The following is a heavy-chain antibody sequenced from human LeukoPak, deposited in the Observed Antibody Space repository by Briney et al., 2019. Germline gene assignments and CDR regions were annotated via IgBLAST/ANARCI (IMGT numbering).Heavy chain of an antibody. CDR2: IYSGGNT. D-gene: IGHD4-23*01. V-gene: IGHV3-66*04. J-gene: IGHJ5*02. Sequence: GGSLRLSCEASGFTFSDYSMNWVRQAPGKGLEWASVIYSGGNTYHADSVKGRFSISRDNSKNTVYLQMNGLRVEDTAVYYCARLVTGTTVINSGWFDPWGRGTLVTVSS. CDR3: ARLVTGTTVINSGWFDP. CDR1: GFTFSDYS.